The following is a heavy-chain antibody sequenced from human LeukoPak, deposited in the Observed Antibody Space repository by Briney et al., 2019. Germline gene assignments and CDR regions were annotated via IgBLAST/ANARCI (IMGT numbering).Heavy chain of an antibody. J-gene: IGHJ6*02. Sequence: WETLSLTCAVYGGSFSGYYWSWIRQPPGKGLEWIGEINHSGSTNYNPSLKSRLTISVDTSKNQFSLKLSSVTAADTAVYYCASFYRYYYYGMDVWGQGTTVTVSS. CDR2: INHSGST. CDR3: ASFYRYYYYGMDV. D-gene: IGHD2/OR15-2a*01. V-gene: IGHV4-34*01. CDR1: GGSFSGYY.